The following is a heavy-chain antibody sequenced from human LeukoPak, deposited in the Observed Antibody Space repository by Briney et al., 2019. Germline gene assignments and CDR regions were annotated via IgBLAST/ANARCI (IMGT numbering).Heavy chain of an antibody. CDR2: ISAYNGNT. Sequence: ASVKVSCKASGYTFTSYGISWVRQAPGQGLEWMGWISAYNGNTNYAQKLQGRVTMTTDTSTSTAYMELRSLRSDDTAVYYCARSFYYYDSSGEDYWGQGTLVTVSS. CDR1: GYTFTSYG. CDR3: ARSFYYYDSSGEDY. J-gene: IGHJ4*02. D-gene: IGHD3-22*01. V-gene: IGHV1-18*01.